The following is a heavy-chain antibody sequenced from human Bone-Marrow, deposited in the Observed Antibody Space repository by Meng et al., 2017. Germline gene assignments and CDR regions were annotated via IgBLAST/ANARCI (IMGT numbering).Heavy chain of an antibody. J-gene: IGHJ6*02. CDR1: GGSFSGYY. D-gene: IGHD6-19*01. CDR2: INHSGST. CDR3: ARTPRIAVGVLYGMDV. Sequence: PETLSLTCAVYGGSFSGYYWSWIRQPPGKGLEWIGEINHSGSTNYNPSLKSRVTISVDTSKNQFSLKLSSVTAADTAVYYCARTPRIAVGVLYGMDVWGQGTTVTVSS. V-gene: IGHV4-34*01.